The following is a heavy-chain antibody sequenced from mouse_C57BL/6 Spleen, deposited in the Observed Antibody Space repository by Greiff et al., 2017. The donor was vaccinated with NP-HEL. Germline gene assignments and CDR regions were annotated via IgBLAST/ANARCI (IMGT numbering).Heavy chain of an antibody. CDR1: GFTFSSYG. V-gene: IGHV5-6*01. Sequence: EVKLVESGGDLVKPGGSLKLSCAASGFTFSSYGMSWVRQTPDKRLEWVATISSGGSYTYYPDSVKGRFTISRDNAKNTLYLQMSSLKSEDTAMYYCARHDQFITTVVAHFDYWGQGTTLTVSS. D-gene: IGHD1-1*01. J-gene: IGHJ2*01. CDR2: ISSGGSYT. CDR3: ARHDQFITTVVAHFDY.